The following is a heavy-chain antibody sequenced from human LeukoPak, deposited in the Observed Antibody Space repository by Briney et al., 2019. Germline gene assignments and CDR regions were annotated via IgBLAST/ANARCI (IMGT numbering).Heavy chain of an antibody. D-gene: IGHD6-13*01. Sequence: GASVKVSCKASGYTFTGYYMHWVRQAPGQGLEWMGIINPSGGSTSYAQKFQGRVTMTRDTSTSTVYMELSSLRSEDTAVYYCASSAGGGAFDYWGQGTLVTVSS. CDR1: GYTFTGYY. CDR2: INPSGGST. CDR3: ASSAGGGAFDY. J-gene: IGHJ4*02. V-gene: IGHV1-46*01.